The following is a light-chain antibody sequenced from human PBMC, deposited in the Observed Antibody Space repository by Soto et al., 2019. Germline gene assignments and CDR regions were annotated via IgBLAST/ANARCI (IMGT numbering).Light chain of an antibody. CDR3: LQKYFYPFT. CDR1: QSVHTY. V-gene: IGKV1-39*01. J-gene: IGKJ3*01. CDR2: AAS. Sequence: THAQTTVPCSREERGTLCCPANQSVHTYLNWYQQKPGKAPKLLIYAASSLQSGVPSRFTGSGSGTDFTLTISSLQPEDFATYYCLQKYFYPFTFGPGTKVDIK.